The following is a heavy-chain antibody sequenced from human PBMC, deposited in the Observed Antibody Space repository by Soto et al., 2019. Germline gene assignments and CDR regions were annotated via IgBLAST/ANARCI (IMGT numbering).Heavy chain of an antibody. Sequence: QVQLVESGGGVVQPGRSLRLSCAASGFTFSSYGMHWVRQAPGKGLEWVAVITNDGHNKYYGDSVQGRFTISRDNSKNPLYLQMNSVRAEDTALYYCTSVDYYSSISSHGRVGYWGQGTLVTVFS. CDR2: ITNDGHNK. CDR3: TSVDYYSSISSHGRVGY. D-gene: IGHD3-10*01. CDR1: GFTFSSYG. J-gene: IGHJ4*02. V-gene: IGHV3-30*03.